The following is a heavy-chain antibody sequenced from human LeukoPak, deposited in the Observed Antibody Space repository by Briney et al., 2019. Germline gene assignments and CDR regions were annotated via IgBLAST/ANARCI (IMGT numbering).Heavy chain of an antibody. V-gene: IGHV4-59*12. Sequence: SETLSLTCTVSGGSISSYYWSWIRQPPGKGLEWIGYIYYSGSTNYNPSLKSRVTISVDTSKNQFSLKLSSVTAADTAVYYCARNRLFDYWGQGTLVTVSS. CDR1: GGSISSYY. CDR3: ARNRLFDY. CDR2: IYYSGST. J-gene: IGHJ4*02.